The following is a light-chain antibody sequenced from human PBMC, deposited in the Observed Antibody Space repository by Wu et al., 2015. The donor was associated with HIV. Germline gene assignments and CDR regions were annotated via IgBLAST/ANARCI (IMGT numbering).Light chain of an antibody. CDR1: QSVNNNY. Sequence: EIVLTQSPGTLSLSPGERATLSCRASQSVNNNYLGWYQQKPGQAPRLLFYGASYRATGIPDRFSGSGSGTEFTLTISRLEPEDFAVYYCQQYGTSPYSFGQGTKLEI. CDR3: QQYGTSPYS. J-gene: IGKJ2*03. CDR2: GAS. V-gene: IGKV3-20*01.